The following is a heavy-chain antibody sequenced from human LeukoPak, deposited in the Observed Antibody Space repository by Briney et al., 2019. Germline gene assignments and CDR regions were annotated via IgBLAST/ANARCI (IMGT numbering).Heavy chain of an antibody. CDR2: IKQDGSEK. V-gene: IGHV3-7*03. CDR1: GGSFSGYY. D-gene: IGHD2-2*01. J-gene: IGHJ5*02. CDR3: ARDIVVVPAANSWFDP. Sequence: PSETLSLTCAVYGGSFSGYYWSWIRQPPGKGLEWVANIKQDGSEKYYVDSVKGRFTISRDNAKNSLYLQMNSLRAEDTAVYYCARDIVVVPAANSWFDPWGQGTLVTVSS.